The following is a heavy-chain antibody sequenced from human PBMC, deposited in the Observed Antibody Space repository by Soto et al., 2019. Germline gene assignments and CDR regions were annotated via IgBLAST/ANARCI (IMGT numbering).Heavy chain of an antibody. J-gene: IGHJ4*02. D-gene: IGHD3-16*01. CDR3: ARDYDEVGVSYGEAPFDY. CDR1: GFTFSSYW. Sequence: GGSLRLSCAASGFTFSSYWMHWVRQAPGKGLVWVSRVNSDGSSTSYADSVKGRFTISRDNAKNTLYLQMNSLRAEDTAVYYCARDYDEVGVSYGEAPFDYWGQGTLVTVSS. V-gene: IGHV3-74*01. CDR2: VNSDGSST.